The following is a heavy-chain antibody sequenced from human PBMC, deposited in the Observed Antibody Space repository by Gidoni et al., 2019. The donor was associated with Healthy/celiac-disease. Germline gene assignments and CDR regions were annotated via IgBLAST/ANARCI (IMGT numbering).Heavy chain of an antibody. D-gene: IGHD3-10*01. CDR2: INPSGGST. V-gene: IGHV1-46*01. CDR3: ARGTRVTMVRGVIKGTDWFDP. Sequence: QVQLVQSGAEVKKPGASVKVSCKASGYTFTSYYMHWVRQAPGQGLEWMGIINPSGGSTSYAQKFQGRVTMTRDTSTSTVYMELSSLRSEETAVYYCARGTRVTMVRGVIKGTDWFDPWGQGTLVTVSS. J-gene: IGHJ5*02. CDR1: GYTFTSYY.